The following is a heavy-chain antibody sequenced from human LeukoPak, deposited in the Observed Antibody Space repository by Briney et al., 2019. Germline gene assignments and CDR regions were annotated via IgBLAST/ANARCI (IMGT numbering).Heavy chain of an antibody. V-gene: IGHV3-23*01. J-gene: IGHJ4*02. CDR1: GFTFSSYA. CDR2: ISGSGGST. D-gene: IGHD3-16*02. Sequence: GGSLRLSCAASGFTFSSYAMSWVRQAPGKGLEWVSAISGSGGSTYYADSVKGRFTISRDNSKNTLYLQMNSLRAEDTAVYYCARGGYDYVWGSYRYTHFDYWGQGTLVTVSS. CDR3: ARGGYDYVWGSYRYTHFDY.